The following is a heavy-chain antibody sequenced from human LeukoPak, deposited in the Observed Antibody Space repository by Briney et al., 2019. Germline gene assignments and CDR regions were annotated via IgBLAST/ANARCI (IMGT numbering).Heavy chain of an antibody. D-gene: IGHD3-22*01. CDR2: IYTSGST. Sequence: SETLSLTCTVSGGSISSYYWSWIRQPAGKGLELTGRIYTSGSTNYNPSFKSRVTMSVDTSKNQFSLKLSSVTAADTAVYYCAREGSRYYYDSSGYYVGDYYYMDVWGKGTTVTVSS. CDR1: GGSISSYY. V-gene: IGHV4-4*07. J-gene: IGHJ6*03. CDR3: AREGSRYYYDSSGYYVGDYYYMDV.